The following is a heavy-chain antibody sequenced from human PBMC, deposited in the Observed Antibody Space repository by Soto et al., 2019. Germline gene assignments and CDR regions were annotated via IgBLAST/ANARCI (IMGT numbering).Heavy chain of an antibody. V-gene: IGHV2-5*02. D-gene: IGHD3-3*01. CDR2: IYWDDDK. J-gene: IGHJ4*02. CDR3: AHRVLRTVFGLVTTTAIYFDF. Sequence: QITLNESGPTQVKPRQTLTLTCTFSGFSLTTSGVGVGWIRQSPGKAPEWLALIYWDDDKRYSPSLKSRLTITKDTSKNQVVLTMADLYPEDTATYYCAHRVLRTVFGLVTTTAIYFDFWGQGTPVAVSS. CDR1: GFSLTTSGVG.